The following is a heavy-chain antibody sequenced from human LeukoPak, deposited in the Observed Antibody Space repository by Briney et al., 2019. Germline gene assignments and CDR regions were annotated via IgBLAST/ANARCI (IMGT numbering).Heavy chain of an antibody. CDR2: IHTSGCS. V-gene: IGHV4-4*07. J-gene: IGHJ5*02. D-gene: IGHD3-10*01. Sequence: PSETLSLTCTVSGGSISSYYWNWIRQPAGKGLEWIGLIHTSGCSNYNPSLHSRVTMSVDPCKYKFSMKLSSETAADTAIYYCARGGYYGSGNYFRFDPWGQGTLVTVSS. CDR1: GGSISSYY. CDR3: ARGGYYGSGNYFRFDP.